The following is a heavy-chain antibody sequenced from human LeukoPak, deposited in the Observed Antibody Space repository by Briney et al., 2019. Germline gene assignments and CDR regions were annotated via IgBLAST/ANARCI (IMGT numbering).Heavy chain of an antibody. CDR3: AKEYLAYCSSTSCPQNWFDP. D-gene: IGHD2-2*01. CDR2: ISGSGGST. CDR1: GFTFCSYA. Sequence: GGSLRLSCAASGFTFCSYAMSWGRPAPGKGRGWVSAISGSGGSTYYADSVKGRFTISRDNSKNTLYLQMNSLRAEDTAVYYCAKEYLAYCSSTSCPQNWFDPWGQGTLVTVSS. J-gene: IGHJ5*02. V-gene: IGHV3-23*01.